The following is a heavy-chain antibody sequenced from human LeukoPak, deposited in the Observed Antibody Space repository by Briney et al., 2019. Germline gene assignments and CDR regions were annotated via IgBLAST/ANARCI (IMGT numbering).Heavy chain of an antibody. CDR2: FDPEDGET. CDR3: ATDLSTATTYYFDY. Sequence: GASVKVSCKVSGYTLTELSMHWVRQAPGKGLEWMGGFDPEDGETIYAQKFQGRVTMTEDTSTDTAYMEPSSLRSEDTAVYYCATDLSTATTYYFDYWGQGTLVTVSS. J-gene: IGHJ4*02. CDR1: GYTLTELS. D-gene: IGHD5-12*01. V-gene: IGHV1-24*01.